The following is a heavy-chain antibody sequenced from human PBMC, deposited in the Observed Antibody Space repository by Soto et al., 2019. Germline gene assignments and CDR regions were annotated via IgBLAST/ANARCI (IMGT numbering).Heavy chain of an antibody. CDR3: AKDPNDCSGFSFFFYAPN. D-gene: IGHD2-15*01. CDR1: GFTFSDYA. Sequence: QVHLVESGGGVVQAGRSLRLSCAASGFTFSDYAMHWVRQAPGKGLEWVAFMSHDGSDYSYGDSVKGRFTIFRDNSKNTLYLQMNSLRVDDTAVYYCAKDPNDCSGFSFFFYAPNWGQGTVVAVSS. CDR2: MSHDGSDY. J-gene: IGHJ4*02. V-gene: IGHV3-30*18.